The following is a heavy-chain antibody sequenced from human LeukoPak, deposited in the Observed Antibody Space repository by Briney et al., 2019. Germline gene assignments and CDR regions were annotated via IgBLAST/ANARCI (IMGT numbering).Heavy chain of an antibody. D-gene: IGHD3-10*01. J-gene: IGHJ4*02. CDR3: ARDYDAYYYGSGSYYLH. CDR1: GYTFTSYG. CDR2: ISAYNGNT. V-gene: IGHV1-18*01. Sequence: ASVKVSCKASGYTFTSYGISWVRQAPGQGLEWMGWISAYNGNTNYAQKLQGRVTMTTDTSTSTAYMELRSLRSDDTAVYYCARDYDAYYYGSGSYYLHWGQGTLVTVSS.